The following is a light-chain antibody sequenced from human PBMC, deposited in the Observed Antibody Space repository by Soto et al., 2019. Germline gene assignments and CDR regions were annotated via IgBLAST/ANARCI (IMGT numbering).Light chain of an antibody. V-gene: IGLV2-8*01. J-gene: IGLJ1*01. CDR1: SSDVGGYNY. Sequence: QSALTQPPSASGSPGQSVTISCTGTSSDVGGYNYVSWYQQHPGKAPKLMIYEVSKRPSGVPDRFSGSKSGNTASLTVSGLQAEDEADYYCSSYAGSNKAVFGTGPKLTVL. CDR2: EVS. CDR3: SSYAGSNKAV.